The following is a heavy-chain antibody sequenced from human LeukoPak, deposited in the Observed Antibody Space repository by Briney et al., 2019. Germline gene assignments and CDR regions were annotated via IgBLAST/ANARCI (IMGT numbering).Heavy chain of an antibody. J-gene: IGHJ6*02. D-gene: IGHD1-1*01. V-gene: IGHV3-66*01. CDR3: ARDLTELEPNEYYYYYRMDV. CDR1: GFTVSSNY. Sequence: PGGSLRLSCAASGFTVSSNYMSWVRQAPGKGLEWVSVIYSGGSTYYADSVKGRFTISRDNSKNTLYLQMNSLRAEDTAVYYCARDLTELEPNEYYYYYRMDVWGQGTTVTVSS. CDR2: IYSGGST.